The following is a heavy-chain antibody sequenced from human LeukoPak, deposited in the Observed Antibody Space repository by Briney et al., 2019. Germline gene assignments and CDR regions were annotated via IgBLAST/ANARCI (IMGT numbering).Heavy chain of an antibody. V-gene: IGHV4-59*01. Sequence: SETLSLTCTVSGGSISTYYWSWIRQPPGKGLEWIAYIDYSASTNYNPSLKSRVTISVDTSKNQFSLKLSSVTAADTALYYCARVQCRSSSSCYFDDWGQGTLVTVSS. CDR2: IDYSAST. D-gene: IGHD2-2*01. CDR3: ARVQCRSSSSCYFDD. J-gene: IGHJ4*02. CDR1: GGSISTYY.